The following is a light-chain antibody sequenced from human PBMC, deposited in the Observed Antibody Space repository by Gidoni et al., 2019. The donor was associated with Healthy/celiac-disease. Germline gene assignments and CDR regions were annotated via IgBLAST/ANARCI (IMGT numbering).Light chain of an antibody. J-gene: IGKJ1*01. CDR2: KAS. CDR1: QSISSW. Sequence: DIQMTQSPSTLSASVGDRVTITCRASQSISSWLAWYQQKPGKAPKLLIYKASSLESGVPSRFSGSGSGTEFTLTISSLQPDDFATYYCQHETFXQXTKVETK. CDR3: QHET. V-gene: IGKV1-5*03.